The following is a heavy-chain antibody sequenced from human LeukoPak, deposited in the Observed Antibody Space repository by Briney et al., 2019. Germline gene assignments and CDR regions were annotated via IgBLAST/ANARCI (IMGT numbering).Heavy chain of an antibody. Sequence: GGSQRLSCAASGFTFSDYYMSWIRQAPGKGLEWVSYISSSGSTIYYADSVKGRFTISRDNAKNSLYLQMNSLRAEDTAVYYCARGVTMIVVVTLGFAYWGQGTLITVSS. D-gene: IGHD3-22*01. J-gene: IGHJ4*02. V-gene: IGHV3-11*01. CDR2: ISSSGSTI. CDR1: GFTFSDYY. CDR3: ARGVTMIVVVTLGFAY.